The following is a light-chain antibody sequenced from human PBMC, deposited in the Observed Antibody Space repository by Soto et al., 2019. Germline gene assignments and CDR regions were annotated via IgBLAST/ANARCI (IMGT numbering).Light chain of an antibody. J-gene: IGKJ5*01. Sequence: DIQMTQSPATLSASVGDSVTITCRASQSITSLLAWYQQKPGRAPTLLIYKASTLESGVPSRFSGSGSGTEFSLTISSLQPDDSATYYCQQYDSYPLTFGQGTRLEIK. CDR1: QSITSL. CDR3: QQYDSYPLT. V-gene: IGKV1-5*03. CDR2: KAS.